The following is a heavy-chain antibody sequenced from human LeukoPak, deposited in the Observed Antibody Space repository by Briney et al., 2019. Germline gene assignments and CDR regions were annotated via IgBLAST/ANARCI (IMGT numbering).Heavy chain of an antibody. V-gene: IGHV4-39*07. CDR2: IYDSGST. D-gene: IGHD6-13*01. Sequence: SETLSLTCAVSGGSMNTYYWTWIRQPPGKGLEWIGSIYDSGSTNYNPSLKSRVTISVDTSKNQFSLKLSSVTAADTAVYYCARGFQQLASLWGQGTLVTVSS. CDR1: GGSMNTYY. CDR3: ARGFQQLASL. J-gene: IGHJ4*02.